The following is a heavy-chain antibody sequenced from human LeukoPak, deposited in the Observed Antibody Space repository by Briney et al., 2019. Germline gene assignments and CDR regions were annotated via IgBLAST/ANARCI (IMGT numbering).Heavy chain of an antibody. CDR2: IYYSGST. J-gene: IGHJ4*02. CDR1: GGSISSGDYY. D-gene: IGHD2-8*01. V-gene: IGHV4-30-4*01. CDR3: ARDADCTNGVCYFPLGY. Sequence: SQTLSLTCTVSGGSISSGDYYWSWIRQPPGKGLEWIGYIYYSGSTYYNPSLKSRVTISVDTSKNQFSLKLSSVTAADTAVYYCARDADCTNGVCYFPLGYWGQGTLVTVSS.